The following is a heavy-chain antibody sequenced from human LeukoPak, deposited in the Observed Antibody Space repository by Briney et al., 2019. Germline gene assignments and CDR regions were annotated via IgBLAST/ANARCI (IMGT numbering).Heavy chain of an antibody. J-gene: IGHJ4*02. Sequence: PSETLSLTCTVSGYSISSGYYWGWIRQPPGKGLEWIGSIYHSGSTYYNPSLKSRVTISVDTSKNQFSLKLSSVTAADTAVYYCARDLWGGYWGQGTLVTVSS. V-gene: IGHV4-38-2*02. CDR2: IYHSGST. CDR1: GYSISSGYY. D-gene: IGHD3-16*01. CDR3: ARDLWGGY.